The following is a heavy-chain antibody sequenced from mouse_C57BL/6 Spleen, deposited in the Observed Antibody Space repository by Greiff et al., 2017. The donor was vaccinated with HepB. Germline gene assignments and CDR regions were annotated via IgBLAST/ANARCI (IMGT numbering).Heavy chain of an antibody. V-gene: IGHV1-69*01. CDR2: IDPSDSYT. CDR1: GYTFTSYW. Sequence: QVQLQQPGAELVMPGASVKLSCKASGYTFTSYWMHWVKQRPGQGLEWIGEIDPSDSYTNYNQKFKGKSTLTVDKSSSTAYMQLSSLTSEDSAVYYGARGRRRGLFDYWGQGTTLTVSS. D-gene: IGHD3-1*01. CDR3: ARGRRRGLFDY. J-gene: IGHJ2*01.